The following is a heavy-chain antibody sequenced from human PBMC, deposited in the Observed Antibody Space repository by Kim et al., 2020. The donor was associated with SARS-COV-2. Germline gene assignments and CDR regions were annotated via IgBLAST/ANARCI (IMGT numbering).Heavy chain of an antibody. CDR2: ISDSRRNT. CDR1: GFTFGIYA. V-gene: IGHV3-23*01. J-gene: IGHJ4*02. CDR3: DASDY. Sequence: GGSLRLSCAASGFTFGIYAMSWARQAPGKGLEWVSTISDSRRNTPYADSVKGRFTISRDNSMNTLYLQMNSLRAEDTAVYYCDASDYWGQGTLVTVSS.